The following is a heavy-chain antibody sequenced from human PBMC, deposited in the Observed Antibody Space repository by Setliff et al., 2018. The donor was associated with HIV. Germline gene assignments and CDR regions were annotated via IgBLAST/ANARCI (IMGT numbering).Heavy chain of an antibody. J-gene: IGHJ4*02. CDR2: IYYSGNT. Sequence: SETLSLTCTVSGGSISSYYWSWIRQPPGKGLEWIGYIYYSGNTNYSPSLKSRVTISVHTSKNQFSLRLRSVTAADTAVYYCARVALGDYEVYWGQGTLVTVSS. V-gene: IGHV4-59*01. D-gene: IGHD4-17*01. CDR3: ARVALGDYEVY. CDR1: GGSISSYY.